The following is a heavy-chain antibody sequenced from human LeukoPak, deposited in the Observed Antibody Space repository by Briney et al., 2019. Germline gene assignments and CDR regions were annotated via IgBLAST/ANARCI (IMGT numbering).Heavy chain of an antibody. D-gene: IGHD1-26*01. V-gene: IGHV3-74*01. CDR1: GFTFSSNW. CDR2: IRGDGSST. CDR3: VRDGVGAPPFDY. Sequence: GGSLRLSCAASGFTFSSNWMHWVRQAPGKGLVWVSRIRGDGSSTSYADSVKGRFTISRDNAKNTLFLQMNSLRAEDTAVYYCVRDGVGAPPFDYWGQGALVTVSS. J-gene: IGHJ4*02.